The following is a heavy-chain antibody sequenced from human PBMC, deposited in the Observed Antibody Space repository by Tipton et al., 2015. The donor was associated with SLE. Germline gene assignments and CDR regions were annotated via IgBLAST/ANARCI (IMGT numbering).Heavy chain of an antibody. CDR1: GGTSRDYF. V-gene: IGHV4-34*08. J-gene: IGHJ4*02. Sequence: TLSLTCAVYGGTSRDYFWSWIRQPPGKGLEWIGEVSHRGNTNYNPSLDSRVTISLDRFNNQFTLKMTSVTAADTAVYYCAVIDWFDYWGQGTLVTVSS. CDR2: VSHRGNT. D-gene: IGHD3-9*01. CDR3: AVIDWFDY.